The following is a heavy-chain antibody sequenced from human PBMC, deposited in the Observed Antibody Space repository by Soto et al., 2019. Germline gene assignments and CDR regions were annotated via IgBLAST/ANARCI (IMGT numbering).Heavy chain of an antibody. Sequence: GALRLSCVGSGFTFSTYSINWVRQAPGKGLEWVSSISSRSDIYYADSVKGRFTISRDNAKNSVSLQMNSLRAEDTAVYYCAREYTAWPLAYGLDVWGQGTTVTVSS. CDR2: ISSRSDI. V-gene: IGHV3-21*01. D-gene: IGHD2-2*02. J-gene: IGHJ6*02. CDR1: GFTFSTYS. CDR3: AREYTAWPLAYGLDV.